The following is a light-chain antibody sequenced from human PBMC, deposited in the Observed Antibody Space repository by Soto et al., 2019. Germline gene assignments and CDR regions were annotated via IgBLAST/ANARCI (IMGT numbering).Light chain of an antibody. CDR1: QDISTH. Sequence: DIQMTQSPSSLSASVGDRLTITCQASQDISTHLNWYTKKPGKAPKLLIYDASNLETGVPSRVSGSGSGTDFTVTISSLQPEECATDACQQYYNLPITFGQGTRLEIK. J-gene: IGKJ5*01. CDR2: DAS. V-gene: IGKV1-33*01. CDR3: QQYYNLPIT.